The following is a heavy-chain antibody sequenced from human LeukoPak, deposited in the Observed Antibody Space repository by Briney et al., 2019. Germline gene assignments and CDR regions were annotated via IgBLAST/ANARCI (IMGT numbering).Heavy chain of an antibody. Sequence: PGGSLRLSCSVSGFTFDYYAMHWVRHARGTGLEWVSLISADGFRTNYADSVKGRFTISRDNSKNSLFLQMNSLRSEDTAFYFCARDLGIPTSPFDYWGLGTLVTVSS. V-gene: IGHV3-43*02. CDR2: ISADGFRT. CDR3: ARDLGIPTSPFDY. CDR1: GFTFDYYA. D-gene: IGHD3-16*01. J-gene: IGHJ4*02.